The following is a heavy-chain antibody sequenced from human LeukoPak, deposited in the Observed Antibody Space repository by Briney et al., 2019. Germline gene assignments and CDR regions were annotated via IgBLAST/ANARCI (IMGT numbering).Heavy chain of an antibody. D-gene: IGHD5-24*01. J-gene: IGHJ4*02. V-gene: IGHV3-7*03. CDR3: VRGHGYNLEDYFDN. Sequence: GGSLRLSCAASGFTFSSSWMSWVRQAPGKGPEWVANIWRDGSQKDYVDSVRGRFTISRDNSKNSLSLYMNSLTTEDTALYYCVRGHGYNLEDYFDNWGQGTLVTVSS. CDR1: GFTFSSSW. CDR2: IWRDGSQK.